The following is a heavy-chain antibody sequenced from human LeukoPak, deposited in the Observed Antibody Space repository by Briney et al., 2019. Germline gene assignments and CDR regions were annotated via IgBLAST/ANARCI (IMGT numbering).Heavy chain of an antibody. J-gene: IGHJ4*02. D-gene: IGHD3-16*01. CDR2: IYYSGST. CDR3: ARPGPIRGGLDY. CDR1: GGSISSSSYY. V-gene: IGHV4-39*01. Sequence: SETLSLTCTVSGGSISSSSYYWGWIRQPPGKGLEWIGSIYYSGSTYYNPSLKSRVTISVDTSKNQFSLKLSSVTAADTAVYYCARPGPIRGGLDYWGQGTLVTVSS.